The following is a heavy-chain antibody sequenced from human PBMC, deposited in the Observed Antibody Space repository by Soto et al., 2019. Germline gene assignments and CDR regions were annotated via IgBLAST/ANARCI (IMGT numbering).Heavy chain of an antibody. CDR3: ARGPELLQGWFDP. J-gene: IGHJ5*02. CDR2: IYYSGST. Sequence: SETLSLTCTVSGGSISSYYWSWIRQPPGKGLEWIGYIYYSGSTNYNPSLKSRVTISVDTSKNQFSLKLSSVTAADTAVYYCARGPELLQGWFDPWGQGTLVTVS. CDR1: GGSISSYY. V-gene: IGHV4-59*01. D-gene: IGHD2-15*01.